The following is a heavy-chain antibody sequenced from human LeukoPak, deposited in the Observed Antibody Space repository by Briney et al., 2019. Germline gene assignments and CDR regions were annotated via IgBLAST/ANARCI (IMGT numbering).Heavy chain of an antibody. Sequence: GGSLTLSCAASGFIFRTYAMSWVRQAPGKGLEWVSALSGSGDKTFYADSVKGRFTISRDNSKNTLYLQMNSLRAEDTAVYYCAKDLNYGFDYWGQGTLVTVSS. V-gene: IGHV3-23*01. J-gene: IGHJ4*02. CDR3: AKDLNYGFDY. D-gene: IGHD4-11*01. CDR1: GFIFRTYA. CDR2: LSGSGDKT.